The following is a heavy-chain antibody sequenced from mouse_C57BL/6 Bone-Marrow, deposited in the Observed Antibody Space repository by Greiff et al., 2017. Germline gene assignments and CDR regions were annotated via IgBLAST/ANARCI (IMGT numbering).Heavy chain of an antibody. CDR2: IDPSDSYT. J-gene: IGHJ1*03. V-gene: IGHV1-69*01. Sequence: QVQLQQPGAELVMPGASVKLSCKASGYTFPSSWMHWVKQRPGQGLEWIGEIDPSDSYTNYNQKFKGKSTLTVDKSSSTAYMQLSSLTSEDSAVYYGARDGLRFYCYFDVWGTGTTVTVSS. CDR3: ARDGLRFYCYFDV. D-gene: IGHD2-2*01. CDR1: GYTFPSSW.